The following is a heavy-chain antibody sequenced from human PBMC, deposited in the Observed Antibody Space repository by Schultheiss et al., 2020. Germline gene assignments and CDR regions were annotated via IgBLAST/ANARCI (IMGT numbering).Heavy chain of an antibody. D-gene: IGHD2-2*01. CDR1: GGSFSGYY. J-gene: IGHJ3*01. CDR3: ATHCTSTTCYGSAFDV. CDR2: IYYSGSS. V-gene: IGHV4-59*08. Sequence: SQTLSLTCAVYGGSFSGYYWSWIRQPPGKGLEWIGSIYYSGSSSYNPSLKSRVTISVDTSKNQFSLNLSSVTAADTAVYYCATHCTSTTCYGSAFDVWGQGAMVTV.